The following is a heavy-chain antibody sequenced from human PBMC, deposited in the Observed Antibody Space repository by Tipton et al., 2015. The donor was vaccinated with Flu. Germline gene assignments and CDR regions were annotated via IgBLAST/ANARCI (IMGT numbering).Heavy chain of an antibody. J-gene: IGHJ6*02. D-gene: IGHD4-23*01. CDR2: IYPAGGGV. CDR3: AKGGNSARSHYYYPMDV. CDR1: GYTFTSYN. Sequence: QLVQSGAEVKKPGASVKVSCKASGYTFTSYNIHWVRQAPGQGLEWMGIIYPAGGGVSYARKFQGRVIMTRDKSTATIYMELSSLRPEDTALYFCAKGGNSARSHYYYPMDVWGQGTTVIVSS. V-gene: IGHV1-46*01.